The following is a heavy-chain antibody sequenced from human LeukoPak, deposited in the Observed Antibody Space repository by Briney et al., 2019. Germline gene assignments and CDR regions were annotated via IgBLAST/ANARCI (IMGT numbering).Heavy chain of an antibody. V-gene: IGHV3-23*01. J-gene: IGHJ4*02. CDR1: GFTFSSYA. D-gene: IGHD2-15*01. Sequence: PWGSLRLSCAASGFTFSSYAMSWVRQAPGKGLEWVSAISGSGGSTYYADSVKGRFTISRDNSKNTLYLQMNSLRAEDTAVYYCGKEVERHFDLRYWGQGTPVTVSS. CDR2: ISGSGGST. CDR3: GKEVERHFDLRY.